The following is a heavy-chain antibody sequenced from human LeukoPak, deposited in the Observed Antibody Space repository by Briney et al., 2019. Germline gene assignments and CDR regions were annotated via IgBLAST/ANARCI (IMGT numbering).Heavy chain of an antibody. D-gene: IGHD3-22*01. CDR3: ARGGRGSAAVVAPRSFDI. CDR1: GFTVSNNS. Sequence: GGSLRLSCAASGFTVSNNSLTWVRQAPGKGLEWVSIIYSGGSIYYADSVKGRFTISRDNSKNTLYLQMNTLRAEDSALYYCARGGRGSAAVVAPRSFDIWGQGTMVTVSS. J-gene: IGHJ3*02. CDR2: IYSGGSI. V-gene: IGHV3-53*01.